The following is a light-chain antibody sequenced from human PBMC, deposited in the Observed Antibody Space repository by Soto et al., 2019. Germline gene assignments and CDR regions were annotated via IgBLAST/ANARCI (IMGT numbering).Light chain of an antibody. V-gene: IGKV3-15*01. CDR1: QSISRS. Sequence: EIVLTPSPAILSVSPVERATLSCRASQSISRSLAWYQQKPGQAPRLLISDASTRATGIPARFSGSGSGTEFTLTIRSLQSEDFALYYCHQYNSWPPGTFGQGNKGDIK. CDR3: HQYNSWPPGT. J-gene: IGKJ2*01. CDR2: DAS.